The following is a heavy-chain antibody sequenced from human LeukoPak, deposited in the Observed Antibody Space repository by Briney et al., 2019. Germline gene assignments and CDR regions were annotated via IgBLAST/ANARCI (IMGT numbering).Heavy chain of an antibody. Sequence: PGGSLRLSCAASGFTVSSNYMSWVRQAPGKGLEWVSAISGSGGSTYYADSVKGRFTISRDNSKNTLYLQMNSLRAEDTAVYYCAKERDIVATTYFDYWGQGTLVTVSS. V-gene: IGHV3-23*01. J-gene: IGHJ4*02. CDR1: GFTVSSNY. D-gene: IGHD5-12*01. CDR3: AKERDIVATTYFDY. CDR2: ISGSGGST.